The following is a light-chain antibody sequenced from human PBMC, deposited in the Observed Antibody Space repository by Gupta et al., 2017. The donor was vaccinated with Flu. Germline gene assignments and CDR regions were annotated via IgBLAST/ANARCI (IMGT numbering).Light chain of an antibody. CDR1: KTSVNNTNGNIY. J-gene: IGKJ2*01. CDR2: ETS. Sequence: IKTSVNNTNGNIYLNWYQKRAGQAPKVLIYETSNRECGVPERFSGSGSGTDFTLTISRLQAEDVAIYYCQESERRPYTFGKGTKVEIK. CDR3: QESERRPYT. V-gene: IGKV4-1*01.